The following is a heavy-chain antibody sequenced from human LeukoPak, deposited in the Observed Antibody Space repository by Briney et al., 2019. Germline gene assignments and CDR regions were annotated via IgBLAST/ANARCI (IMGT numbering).Heavy chain of an antibody. CDR1: GYTLTELS. CDR3: ATAVDSGYGTFDY. J-gene: IGHJ4*02. Sequence: ASVKVSCKVSGYTLTELSIHWVRQAPGKGLEWMGGFDPEDGETIYAQKFQGRVTMTEDTSTDTAYMELSSLRSEDTAVYYCATAVDSGYGTFDYWGQGTLVTVSS. V-gene: IGHV1-24*01. CDR2: FDPEDGET. D-gene: IGHD5-12*01.